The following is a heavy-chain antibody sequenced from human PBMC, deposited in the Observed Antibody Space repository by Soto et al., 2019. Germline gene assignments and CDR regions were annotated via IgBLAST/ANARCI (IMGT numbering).Heavy chain of an antibody. CDR2: TDPSDSYT. V-gene: IGHV5-10-1*01. Sequence: PGESLKISCKGSGYSFTSYWISWVRQMPGKGLEWMGRTDPSDSYTNYSPSFQGHVTISADKSISTAYPQWSSLKASDTAMYYCASLYSSSWYFTIQHWGQGTLVTVSS. CDR1: GYSFTSYW. J-gene: IGHJ1*01. CDR3: ASLYSSSWYFTIQH. D-gene: IGHD6-13*01.